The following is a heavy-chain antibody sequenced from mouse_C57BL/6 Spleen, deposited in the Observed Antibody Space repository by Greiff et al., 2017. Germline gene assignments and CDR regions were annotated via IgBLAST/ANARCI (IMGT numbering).Heavy chain of an antibody. J-gene: IGHJ2*01. CDR1: GYTFTSYW. V-gene: IGHV1-55*01. D-gene: IGHD1-1*01. CDR3: AREYYGSRGFFDY. CDR2: IYPGSGST. Sequence: VKLQQPGAELVKPGASVKMSCKASGYTFTSYWITWVKQRPGQGLEWIGDIYPGSGSTNYNEKFKSKATLTVDTSSSTAYMQLSSLTSEDSAVYYYAREYYGSRGFFDYWGQGTTLTVSS.